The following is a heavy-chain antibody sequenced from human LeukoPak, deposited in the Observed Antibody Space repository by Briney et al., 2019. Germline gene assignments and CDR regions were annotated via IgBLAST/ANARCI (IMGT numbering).Heavy chain of an antibody. CDR1: GYSISSGYY. CDR2: IYHSGST. J-gene: IGHJ4*02. Sequence: ASETLSLTCTVSGYSISSGYYWGWIRQPPGKGLEWIGSIYHSGSTYYNPSLKSRVTISVDTSKNQFSLKLSSVTAADTAVYYCARLIGSSGGYWGQGTLVTVSS. CDR3: ARLIGSSGGY. D-gene: IGHD6-13*01. V-gene: IGHV4-38-2*02.